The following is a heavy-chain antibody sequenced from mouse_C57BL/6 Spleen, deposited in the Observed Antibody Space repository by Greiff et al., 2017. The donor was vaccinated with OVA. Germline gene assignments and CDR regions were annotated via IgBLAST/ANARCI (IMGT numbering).Heavy chain of an antibody. J-gene: IGHJ2*01. CDR3: AREGAITTAYFDY. D-gene: IGHD1-2*01. CDR1: GYTFTDYY. CDR2: IYPGSGNT. Sequence: VQLQQSGAELVRPGASVKLSCKASGYTFTDYYINWVKQRPGQGLEWIARIYPGSGNTYYNEKFKGKATLTAEKSSSTAYMQLSSLTSEDSAVYVCAREGAITTAYFDYWGQGTTLTVSS. V-gene: IGHV1-76*01.